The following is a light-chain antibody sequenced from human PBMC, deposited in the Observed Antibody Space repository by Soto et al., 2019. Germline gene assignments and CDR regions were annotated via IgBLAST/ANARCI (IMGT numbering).Light chain of an antibody. Sequence: EIVMTQSPATLSVSPGERATLSCRASQSVSSDLAWYQQTPGQAPRLLIYGASTRATGIPVRFSGSASGTEFTLTISSLQSEDFTVYYCQQRSNWPSITFGQGTRLEIK. CDR1: QSVSSD. V-gene: IGKV3-15*01. CDR2: GAS. CDR3: QQRSNWPSIT. J-gene: IGKJ5*01.